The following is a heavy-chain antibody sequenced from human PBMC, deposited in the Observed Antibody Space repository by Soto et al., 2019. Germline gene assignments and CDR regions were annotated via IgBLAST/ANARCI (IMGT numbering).Heavy chain of an antibody. J-gene: IGHJ4*02. Sequence: GGSLRLSCAASGFTFSSYGMHWVRQAPGKGLEWVAVISYDGSNKYYADSVKGRFTISRDNSKNTLYLQMNSLRAEDTAVYYCAKGSSRAPAFDYWGQGTLVTVSS. CDR3: AKGSSRAPAFDY. V-gene: IGHV3-30*18. CDR2: ISYDGSNK. CDR1: GFTFSSYG.